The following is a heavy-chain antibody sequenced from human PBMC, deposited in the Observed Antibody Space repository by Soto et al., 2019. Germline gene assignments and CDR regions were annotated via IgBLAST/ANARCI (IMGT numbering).Heavy chain of an antibody. D-gene: IGHD5-12*01. Sequence: SVKVSCKASGGTFSSYAISWVRQAPGQGLEWMGGIIPIFGTANYAQKFQGRVTITADESTSTAYMELSSLRSEDTAVYYCARSKSPMATIAPFDYWGQGTPVTVSS. CDR1: GGTFSSYA. V-gene: IGHV1-69*13. CDR2: IIPIFGTA. J-gene: IGHJ4*02. CDR3: ARSKSPMATIAPFDY.